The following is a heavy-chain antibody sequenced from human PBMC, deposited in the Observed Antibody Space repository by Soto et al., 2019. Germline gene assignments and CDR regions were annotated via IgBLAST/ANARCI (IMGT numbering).Heavy chain of an antibody. CDR2: IYYTGST. CDR3: ARVRYDSSGYFDY. Sequence: SETLSLTCTVSGGSISSSSYYWGWIRQPPGKGLEWIGSIYYTGSTYYNPSLKSRVTISVDTSKNQFSLKLNSVTAADTAVYYCARVRYDSSGYFDYWGQGTLVTVSS. CDR1: GGSISSSSYY. D-gene: IGHD3-22*01. J-gene: IGHJ4*02. V-gene: IGHV4-39*01.